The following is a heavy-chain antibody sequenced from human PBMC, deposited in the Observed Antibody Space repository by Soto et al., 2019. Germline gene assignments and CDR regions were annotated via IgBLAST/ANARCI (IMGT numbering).Heavy chain of an antibody. CDR2: IYPDDSDT. D-gene: IGHD5-12*01. CDR3: ARPGGMVATVSPRYFDF. Sequence: GESLKISCQGSGYDFNTYWIGWVRQTPGKGLEWMGIIYPDDSDTSYSPSFQGQVTMSADKSINTVYLQWTSLKASDTAMYYCARPGGMVATVSPRYFDFWGQGTLVTVSS. V-gene: IGHV5-51*01. CDR1: GYDFNTYW. J-gene: IGHJ4*03.